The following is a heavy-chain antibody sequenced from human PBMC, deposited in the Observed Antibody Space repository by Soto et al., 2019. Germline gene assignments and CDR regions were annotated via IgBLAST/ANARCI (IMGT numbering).Heavy chain of an antibody. J-gene: IGHJ4*02. D-gene: IGHD6-6*01. CDR1: GFTFSSYG. CDR2: ISYDGSNK. Sequence: QVQLVESGGGVVQPGRSLRLSCAASGFTFSSYGMHWVRQAPGKGLEWVAVISYDGSNKYYADSVKGRFTISRDNSNNTLYLQMNSLRAEDTAVYYCAKDQLGADFDYWGQGTLVTVSS. CDR3: AKDQLGADFDY. V-gene: IGHV3-30*18.